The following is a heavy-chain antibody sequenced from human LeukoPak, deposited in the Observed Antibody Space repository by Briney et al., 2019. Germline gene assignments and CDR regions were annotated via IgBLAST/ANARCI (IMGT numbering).Heavy chain of an antibody. CDR3: ARGSPPDY. J-gene: IGHJ4*02. CDR2: ISSSSIYT. D-gene: IGHD2-15*01. CDR1: GFIFSDDY. Sequence: GGSLRLSCAASGFIFSDDYMSWVRQAPGKGLEWHSYISSSSIYTSYADSVKGRFTISRDNAKNSLYLQLNSLRAEDTAVYYCARGSPPDYWGQGTLVTVSS. V-gene: IGHV3-11*05.